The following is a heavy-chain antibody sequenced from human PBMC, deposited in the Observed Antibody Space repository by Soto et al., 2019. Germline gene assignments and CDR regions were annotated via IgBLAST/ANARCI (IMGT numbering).Heavy chain of an antibody. CDR3: AIRALDSSGYDFDY. V-gene: IGHV4-4*07. D-gene: IGHD3-22*01. CDR2: IYTSGST. Sequence: PSETLSLTCTVSGGSISSYYWSWIRQPAGKGLEWIGRIYTSGSTNYNPSLKSRVTMSVDTSKNQFSLKLSSVTAADTAVYYCAIRALDSSGYDFDYWGQGTLVTVS. CDR1: GGSISSYY. J-gene: IGHJ4*02.